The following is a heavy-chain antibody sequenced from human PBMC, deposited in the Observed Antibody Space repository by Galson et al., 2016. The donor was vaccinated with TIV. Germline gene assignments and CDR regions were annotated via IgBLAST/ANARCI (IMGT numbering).Heavy chain of an antibody. D-gene: IGHD6-13*01. Sequence: SVKVSCKASGGSFSNYYINWVRQAPGQGPEWMGGIVPTYRPPKYARRFQGRVTITADESTSTVFVELTSLTSDDTATYYCARPSDSSWYFDLWGRGTQVIVSS. J-gene: IGHJ2*01. CDR3: ARPSDSSWYFDL. CDR1: GGSFSNYY. V-gene: IGHV1-69*13. CDR2: IVPTYRPP.